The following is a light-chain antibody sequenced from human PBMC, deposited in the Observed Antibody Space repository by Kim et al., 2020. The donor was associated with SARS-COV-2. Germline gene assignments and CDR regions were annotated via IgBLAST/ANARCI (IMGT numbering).Light chain of an antibody. CDR1: RCLQHSNGVIL. V-gene: IGKV2-28*01. J-gene: IGKJ2*01. Sequence: DPASIYCRSARCLQHSNGVILLDWYVLKSGQSPQPLFFFVSNRASGVPDRFSGSASGTDFILKISRVEPEDVAIYYCVQVLRAPLTFGQGTKLVI. CDR3: VQVLRAPLT. CDR2: FVS.